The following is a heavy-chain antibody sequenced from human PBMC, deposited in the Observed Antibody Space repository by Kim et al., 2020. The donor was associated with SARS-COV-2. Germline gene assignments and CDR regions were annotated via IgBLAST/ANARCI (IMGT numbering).Heavy chain of an antibody. CDR1: GFTFSSYA. J-gene: IGHJ4*02. Sequence: GGSLRLSCAASGFTFSSYAMHWVRQAPGKGLEYVSAISSNGGSTYYANSVKGRFTISRDNSKNTLYLQMGSLRAEDMAVYYCARDLYYDSSGYSVISRGLDYWGQGTLVTVSS. V-gene: IGHV3-64*01. D-gene: IGHD3-22*01. CDR3: ARDLYYDSSGYSVISRGLDY. CDR2: ISSNGGST.